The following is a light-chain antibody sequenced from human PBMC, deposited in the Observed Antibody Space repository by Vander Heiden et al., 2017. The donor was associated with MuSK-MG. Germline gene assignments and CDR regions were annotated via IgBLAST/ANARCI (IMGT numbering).Light chain of an antibody. CDR3: QQYDSTPRT. V-gene: IGKV1-NL1*01. CDR1: RGISNS. CDR2: AAS. Sequence: DIKLTQSPSLLSASVGNTVTISSRASRGISNSLAWYQQKPGKAPRLLLYAASRLESGVPSRFSGSGSGTDYTLTISSLQPEDFATYYCQQYDSTPRTFGQGTKVEIK. J-gene: IGKJ1*01.